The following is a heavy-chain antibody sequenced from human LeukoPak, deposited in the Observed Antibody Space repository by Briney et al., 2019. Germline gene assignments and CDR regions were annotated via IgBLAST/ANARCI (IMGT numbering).Heavy chain of an antibody. CDR1: GGTFSSYA. D-gene: IGHD2-2*02. J-gene: IGHJ6*03. CDR2: IIPIFGTA. V-gene: IGHV1-69*13. CDR3: ARDPCSTSCYRGGYYYYYMDV. Sequence: SVKVSCKASGGTFSSYAISWVRQAPGQGLEWMGGIIPIFGTANYAQKFQGRVTITADESTNTAHMELSSLRSEDTAVYYCARDPCSTSCYRGGYYYYYMDVWGKGTTVTVSS.